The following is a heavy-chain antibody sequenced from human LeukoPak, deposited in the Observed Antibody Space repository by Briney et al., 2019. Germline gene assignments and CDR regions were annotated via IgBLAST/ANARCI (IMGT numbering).Heavy chain of an antibody. CDR1: GFTFRSYA. CDR3: AKGDDSSGHEPIDY. J-gene: IGHJ4*02. D-gene: IGHD3-22*01. CDR2: ISGSGGDT. V-gene: IGHV3-23*01. Sequence: GGSLRLSCAASGFTFRSYAIYWVRQAPGKGLEWVSGISGSGGDTYFADSVKGRFTISRDNSKNTVFLQMDSLRAEDTAVYYCAKGDDSSGHEPIDYWGQGTLVTVSS.